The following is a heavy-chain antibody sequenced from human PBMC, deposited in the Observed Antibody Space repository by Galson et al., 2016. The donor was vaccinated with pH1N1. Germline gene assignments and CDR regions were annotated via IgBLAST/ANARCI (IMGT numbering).Heavy chain of an antibody. CDR1: GGSINTFY. D-gene: IGHD6-13*01. Sequence: ETLSLTCTVSGGSINTFYWSWIRQSAGKGLEWIGRIYSSGSTNHNPSLKSRVTMSIDTSKNQFSLKLSSVTAADTAVYYCARDPATSWYAGTYLDSWGQGTLVTVSS. J-gene: IGHJ4*02. CDR2: IYSSGST. CDR3: ARDPATSWYAGTYLDS. V-gene: IGHV4-4*07.